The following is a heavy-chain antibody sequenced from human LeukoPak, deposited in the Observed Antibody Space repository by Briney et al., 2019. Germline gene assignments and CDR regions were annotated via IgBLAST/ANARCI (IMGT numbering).Heavy chain of an antibody. CDR2: IYYSGST. V-gene: IGHV4-59*01. CDR1: GGSISSYY. CDR3: ARMTSGSYSKDY. Sequence: SETLSLTCTVSGGSISSYYWSWIRQPPGKGLEWIGYIYYSGSTNYNPSLKSRVTISVDTSKNQFSLKLSSVTAADTAMYYCARMTSGSYSKDYWGQGTLVTVSS. J-gene: IGHJ4*02. D-gene: IGHD1-26*01.